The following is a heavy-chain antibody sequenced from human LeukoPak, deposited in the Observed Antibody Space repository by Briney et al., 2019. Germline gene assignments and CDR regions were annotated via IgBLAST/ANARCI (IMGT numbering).Heavy chain of an antibody. D-gene: IGHD3-22*01. CDR3: ARADSSGYYLVGGFDI. J-gene: IGHJ3*02. CDR2: ISSSSSYI. V-gene: IGHV3-21*01. CDR1: GFTFSRYE. Sequence: GGPLTLSCAASGFTFSRYEMNWVRQAPGKGLEWVSSISSSSSYIYFADSVKGRFTVSRDNAKNSLNLQMNSLRAEDTAVYYCARADSSGYYLVGGFDIWGQGTMVTVSS.